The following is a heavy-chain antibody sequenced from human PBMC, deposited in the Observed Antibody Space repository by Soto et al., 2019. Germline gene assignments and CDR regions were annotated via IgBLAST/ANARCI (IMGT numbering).Heavy chain of an antibody. CDR3: XXXXXXXXXXXYWYFDL. Sequence: QVQLVQSGAEVKKPGSSVKVSCKASGGTFSSYAISWVRQAPGQGLEWMGGIIPIFGTANYAQKFQGRVTIXXXXXXXXXXXXXXXXXXXXXXXXXXXXXXXXXXXXXYWYFDLWGRGTLVTVSS. CDR1: GGTFSSYA. CDR2: IIPIFGTA. V-gene: IGHV1-69*05. J-gene: IGHJ2*01.